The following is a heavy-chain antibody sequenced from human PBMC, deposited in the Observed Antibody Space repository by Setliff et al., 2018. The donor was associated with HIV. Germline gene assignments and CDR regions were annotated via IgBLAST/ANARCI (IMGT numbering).Heavy chain of an antibody. CDR3: TRWIVGSSNIFAFDI. CDR2: INPNSGNT. CDR1: GYTLTDFD. J-gene: IGHJ3*02. V-gene: IGHV1-8*01. Sequence: ASVKVSCKASGYTLTDFDIYWMRQASGQGLEWLGWINPNSGNTAYAQSFQGRVTLTTNTAISTVDMELSSLSSEDTGVYYCTRWIVGSSNIFAFDIWGQGTLVTVSS. D-gene: IGHD1-26*01.